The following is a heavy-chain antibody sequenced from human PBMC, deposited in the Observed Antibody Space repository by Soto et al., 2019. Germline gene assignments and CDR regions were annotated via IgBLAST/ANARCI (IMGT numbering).Heavy chain of an antibody. Sequence: QVHLVESGGGVVQPGTSLRLSCRASGFKFSDYGMDWVRQAPGKGLEWVSRVLYDGSKKYYADSVKGRFTISRDNPRNTLYLQMDSLRAEDTGVYYCVKDLAIMGDYWGQGAPVNVAS. V-gene: IGHV3-30*18. CDR1: GFKFSDYG. J-gene: IGHJ4*02. CDR2: VLYDGSKK. D-gene: IGHD3-16*01. CDR3: VKDLAIMGDY.